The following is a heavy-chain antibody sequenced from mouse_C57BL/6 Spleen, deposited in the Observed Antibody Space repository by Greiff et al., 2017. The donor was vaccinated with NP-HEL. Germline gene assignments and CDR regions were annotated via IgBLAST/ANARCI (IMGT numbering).Heavy chain of an antibody. CDR3: ARSFYYDYPYYFDY. CDR2: INPSNGGT. J-gene: IGHJ2*01. CDR1: GYTFTSYW. V-gene: IGHV1-53*01. D-gene: IGHD2-4*01. Sequence: QVQLQQPGTELVKPGASVKLSCKASGYTFTSYWMHWVKQRPGQGLEWIGNINPSNGGTNYNEKFKSKAILTVDKSSSTAYMQLSSLTSEDSAVYYCARSFYYDYPYYFDYWGQGTTLTVSS.